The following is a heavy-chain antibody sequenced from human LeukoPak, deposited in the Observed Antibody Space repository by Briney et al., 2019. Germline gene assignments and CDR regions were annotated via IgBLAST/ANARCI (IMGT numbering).Heavy chain of an antibody. Sequence: SETLSLTCAVYGGSFSGYYWSWIRQPPGKGLEWIGEINHSGSTNYNPSLKSRVTISVDTSKNQFSLKLSSVTAADTAVYYCARLDGCSSTSCCTRPYSDAFDIWGQGTMVTVSS. V-gene: IGHV4-34*01. J-gene: IGHJ3*02. CDR1: GGSFSGYY. CDR3: ARLDGCSSTSCCTRPYSDAFDI. D-gene: IGHD2-2*01. CDR2: INHSGST.